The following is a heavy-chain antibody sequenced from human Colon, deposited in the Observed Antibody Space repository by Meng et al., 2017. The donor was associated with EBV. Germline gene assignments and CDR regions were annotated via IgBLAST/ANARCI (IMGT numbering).Heavy chain of an antibody. CDR2: IYYSGST. J-gene: IGHJ4*02. CDR3: ARGAYFDY. Sequence: QVQLQESGPGLGQPSQTLSLTCTVSGGSISSGNHYWSWIRQHPGKGREYIGYIYYSGSTYYNPSLKSRVIISVDTSKNQFSLRLNSVTAADTAVYYCARGAYFDYWGQGTLVTVAS. V-gene: IGHV4-30-4*01. CDR1: GGSISSGNHY.